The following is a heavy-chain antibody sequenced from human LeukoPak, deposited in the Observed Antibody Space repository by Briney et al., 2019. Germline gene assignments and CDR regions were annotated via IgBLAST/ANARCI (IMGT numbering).Heavy chain of an antibody. Sequence: VTSVKVSCKASGFTFTSSAMQWVRQARGQRLEWVGWIVVGIGNTNYARKFQERVTITRDMSTSTAYMELSSLRSEDTAVYYCAAAQNFPVYCSGGSCSYYFDYWGQGTLVTVSS. J-gene: IGHJ4*02. CDR1: GFTFTSSA. V-gene: IGHV1-58*02. CDR2: IVVGIGNT. D-gene: IGHD2-15*01. CDR3: AAAQNFPVYCSGGSCSYYFDY.